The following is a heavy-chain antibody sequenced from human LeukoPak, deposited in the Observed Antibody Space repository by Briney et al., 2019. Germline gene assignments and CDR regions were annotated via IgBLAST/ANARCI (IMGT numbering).Heavy chain of an antibody. CDR2: IYYSGST. CDR3: PRDRTAAGAIDY. CDR1: GGSISSYY. J-gene: IGHJ4*02. Sequence: SETLSLTCTVSGGSISSYYWSWIRQPPGKGLEWIGYIYYSGSTNYNPSLKSRVTISVDTSKNQFSLKLSSVTAADTAVYYCPRDRTAAGAIDYWGQGTLVTVSS. V-gene: IGHV4-59*01. D-gene: IGHD6-13*01.